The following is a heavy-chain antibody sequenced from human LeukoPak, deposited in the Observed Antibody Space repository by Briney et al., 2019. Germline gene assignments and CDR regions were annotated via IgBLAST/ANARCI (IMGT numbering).Heavy chain of an antibody. D-gene: IGHD6-19*01. CDR1: GFTFCTYA. V-gene: IGHV3-23*01. J-gene: IGHJ4*02. CDR2: ISNGGITT. Sequence: PGGSLRLSCAASGFTFCTYAMSWVRQTPGKSLEWVSIISNGGITTYYADSVRGRSTLSRENSTNTLYLQMTSLRAEDTAVYYCVKLSSGSGSKFGFDSWGQGTLVTVSS. CDR3: VKLSSGSGSKFGFDS.